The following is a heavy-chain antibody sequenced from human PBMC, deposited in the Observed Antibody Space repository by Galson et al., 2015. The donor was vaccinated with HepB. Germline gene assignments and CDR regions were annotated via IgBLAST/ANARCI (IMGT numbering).Heavy chain of an antibody. J-gene: IGHJ6*02. V-gene: IGHV3-30*04. CDR2: ILYGGSKE. CDR3: AKDLYSINSAHYFYYGMDV. D-gene: IGHD1-26*01. Sequence: SLRLSCAASGFTFSRYGMHWVRQAPGKGLEGVALILYGGSKEYYADFVEGRFTISRDNSKNTLYLQMNSLRAEDTAIYFCAKDLYSINSAHYFYYGMDVWGRGTTVTVSS. CDR1: GFTFSRYG.